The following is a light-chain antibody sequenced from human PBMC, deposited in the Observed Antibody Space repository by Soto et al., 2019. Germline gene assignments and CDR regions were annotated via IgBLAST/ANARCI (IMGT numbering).Light chain of an antibody. CDR1: QSVRSY. CDR2: DAS. J-gene: IGKJ1*01. V-gene: IGKV3-11*01. CDR3: QQSYGTPWT. Sequence: EIVLTQSPATLSLSPGERATLSCRASQSVRSYLAWYQQNPGQAPRLFIYDASNRETGIPARFSGSGAGTDFTRTISSLQPEDFETYFCQQSYGTPWTFGQGTKVDIK.